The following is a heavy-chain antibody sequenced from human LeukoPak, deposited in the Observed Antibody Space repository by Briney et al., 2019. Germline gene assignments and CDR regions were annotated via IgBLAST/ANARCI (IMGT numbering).Heavy chain of an antibody. D-gene: IGHD3-22*01. V-gene: IGHV3-53*01. CDR2: IYSGGST. Sequence: QPGGSLRLSCAASGFTVSSNYMSWVRQAPGKGLEWVSVIYSGGSTYYADSVKGRFTISRDNSKNTLYLQMNSLRAEDTAVYYCARVKYYYDCSGYYPDYWGQGTLVTVSS. CDR3: ARVKYYYDCSGYYPDY. J-gene: IGHJ4*02. CDR1: GFTVSSNY.